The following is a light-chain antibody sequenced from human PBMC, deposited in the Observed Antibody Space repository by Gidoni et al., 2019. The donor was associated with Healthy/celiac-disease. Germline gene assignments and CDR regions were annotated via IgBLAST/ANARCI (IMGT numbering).Light chain of an antibody. CDR3: SSYTSSSTEV. V-gene: IGLV2-14*03. CDR2: DVS. J-gene: IGLJ1*01. Sequence: QSALTQPASVSGSPGQLITISCTGTSSDVGGYNYVSWYQQHPGKAPKLMIYDVSNRPSGVSNRFSGSKSGNTASLTISGLQAEDEADYYCSSYTSSSTEVFGTGTKVTGL. CDR1: SSDVGGYNY.